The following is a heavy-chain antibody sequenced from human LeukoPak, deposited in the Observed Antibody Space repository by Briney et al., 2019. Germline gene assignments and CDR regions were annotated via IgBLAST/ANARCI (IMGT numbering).Heavy chain of an antibody. CDR1: GGSVSSTNW. CDR3: SRENWAFSPFGY. Sequence: SETLSLTCGVSGGSVSSTNWWTWIRQPPGKGLEWIGEVHLDGRTNFNPSLKSRLTMSVDLSENHVSLKLTSVTAADTAVYYCSRENWAFSPFGYWGQGTLVTVPS. J-gene: IGHJ4*02. D-gene: IGHD3-16*01. V-gene: IGHV4-4*02. CDR2: VHLDGRT.